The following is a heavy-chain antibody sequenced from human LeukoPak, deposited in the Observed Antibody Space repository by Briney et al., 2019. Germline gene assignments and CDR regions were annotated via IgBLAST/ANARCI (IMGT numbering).Heavy chain of an antibody. V-gene: IGHV4-31*03. D-gene: IGHD5-12*01. CDR2: IYYSGST. CDR3: ATVKFAVAMMGGSFDY. J-gene: IGHJ4*02. Sequence: PSETLSLTCTVSGGSISSGGYYWSWIRQHPGKGLEWIGYIYYSGSTYYNPSLKSRVTISVDTSKNQFSLKLSSVTAADTAVYYCATVKFAVAMMGGSFDYWGQGTLVTVSS. CDR1: GGSISSGGYY.